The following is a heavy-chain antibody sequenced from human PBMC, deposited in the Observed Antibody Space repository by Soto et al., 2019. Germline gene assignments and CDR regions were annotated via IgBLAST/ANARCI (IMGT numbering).Heavy chain of an antibody. CDR2: ISGSGGST. CDR3: AKDLPAGFGELSLDAFDI. CDR1: GFTFSSYA. Sequence: GGSLRLSCAASGFTFSSYAMSWVRQAPGKGLEWVSAISGSGGSTYYADSVKGRFTISRDNSKNTLYLQMNSLRAEDTAVYYCAKDLPAGFGELSLDAFDIWGQGTMVTVSS. D-gene: IGHD3-10*01. J-gene: IGHJ3*02. V-gene: IGHV3-23*01.